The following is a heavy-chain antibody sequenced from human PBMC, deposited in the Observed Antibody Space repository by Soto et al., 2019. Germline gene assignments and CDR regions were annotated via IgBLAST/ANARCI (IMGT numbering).Heavy chain of an antibody. Sequence: GGSLRLSCAASGFTFSNAWMNWVRQAPGKGLEWVGRIKSKTDGGTTDYAAPVKGRFTISRDDSKNTLYLQMNSLKTEDTAVYYCTTLADYYDSSGYQYMGIDYWGQGTLVTVSS. CDR2: IKSKTDGGTT. CDR1: GFTFSNAW. J-gene: IGHJ4*02. CDR3: TTLADYYDSSGYQYMGIDY. D-gene: IGHD3-22*01. V-gene: IGHV3-15*07.